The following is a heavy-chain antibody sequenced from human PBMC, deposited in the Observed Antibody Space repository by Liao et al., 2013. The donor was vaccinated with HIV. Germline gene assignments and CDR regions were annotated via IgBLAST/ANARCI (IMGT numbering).Heavy chain of an antibody. CDR1: GGSISSHY. V-gene: IGHV4-4*07. J-gene: IGHJ3*02. Sequence: QVQLQESGPGLVKPSETLSLTCTVSGGSISSHYCNWIRQPAGKGLEWIGRIYPSGRTKYNPSLKSRVTMSVDTSKKQFSLKLTSVTAADTAVYYCAKVRQWLASGGEAFDIWGRGTMVIVSS. D-gene: IGHD6-19*01. CDR2: IYPSGRT. CDR3: AKVRQWLASGGEAFDI.